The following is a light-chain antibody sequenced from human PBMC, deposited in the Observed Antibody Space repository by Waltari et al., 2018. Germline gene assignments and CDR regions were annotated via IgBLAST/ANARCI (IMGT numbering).Light chain of an antibody. J-gene: IGLJ2*01. CDR2: RNN. Sequence: QSVLTQPPSASGTPGQRVTISCSGRRPYLGSNFLYWSQQLPGTAPKLPIYRNNQRPSGVPDRFSGSKSGTSASLAISGLRSEDEADYYCAAWDDSLSGPRVFGGGTKLTVL. CDR3: AAWDDSLSGPRV. CDR1: RPYLGSNF. V-gene: IGLV1-47*01.